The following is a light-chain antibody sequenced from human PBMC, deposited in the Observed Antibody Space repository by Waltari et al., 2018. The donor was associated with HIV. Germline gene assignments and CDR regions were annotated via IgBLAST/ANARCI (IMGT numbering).Light chain of an antibody. CDR2: GNP. Sequence: QSVLTQPPSVSGAPGQRVTIPCPGTTSHLGPGYGFRLYQQLPATAPKLLVFGNPNRPSGVPDRFSGSKSGTSASLAITGLQAGDEGDYYCQSYDNALSGSLFGGGTKVTVL. V-gene: IGLV1-40*01. CDR3: QSYDNALSGSL. CDR1: TSHLGPGYG. J-gene: IGLJ2*01.